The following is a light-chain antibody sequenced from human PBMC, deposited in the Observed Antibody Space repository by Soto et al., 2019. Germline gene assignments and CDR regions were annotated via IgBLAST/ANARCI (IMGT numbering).Light chain of an antibody. CDR1: QGISSY. CDR2: AAS. J-gene: IGKJ5*01. Sequence: DMHLTRSPSFLSATVIGRGSRAFRASQGISSYLAWYQQKPGKAPKLLIYAASTLQSGVPSRFSGSGSGTEFTLTISSLQPEDFATYFCQQNYDTPITFGQGTRPEI. V-gene: IGKV1-9*01. CDR3: QQNYDTPIT.